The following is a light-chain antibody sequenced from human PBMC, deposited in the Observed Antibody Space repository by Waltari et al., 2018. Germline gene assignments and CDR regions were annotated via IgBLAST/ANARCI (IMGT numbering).Light chain of an antibody. J-gene: IGKJ1*01. Sequence: EVVMTQSPAPLSVSPGERATLPCRASQTVSSNLAWSQQKPGQGPRLLIYGASTRATGIPARFSGSGSGTEFTLTISSLQSGDFATYACQQYFTYPWTFGQGTKVEV. CDR3: QQYFTYPWT. CDR2: GAS. V-gene: IGKV3-15*01. CDR1: QTVSSN.